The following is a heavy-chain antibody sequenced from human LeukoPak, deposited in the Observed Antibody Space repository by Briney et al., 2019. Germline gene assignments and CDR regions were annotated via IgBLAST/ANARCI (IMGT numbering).Heavy chain of an antibody. CDR2: ISSSSDYT. CDR1: GFTFSDYY. D-gene: IGHD6-13*01. V-gene: IGHV3-11*06. J-gene: IGHJ5*02. CDR3: ARPPYSSSWDPGWFDP. Sequence: NAGGSLRLSCVASGFTFSDYYMSWIRQAPGKGLEWVSYISSSSDYTNYADSVRGRFTISRDNAKNSLYLQMNSLRAEDTAVYYCARPPYSSSWDPGWFDPWGQGTLITVSS.